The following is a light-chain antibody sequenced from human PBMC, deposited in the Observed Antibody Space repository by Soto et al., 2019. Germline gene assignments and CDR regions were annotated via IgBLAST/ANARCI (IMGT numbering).Light chain of an antibody. CDR2: DDS. CDR1: NIGNKR. CDR3: QVWDSNSVYV. V-gene: IGLV3-21*02. Sequence: SYELTQPPSVSVAPGQTARITCGGNNIGNKRVHWYQQKPGQAPVLVVYDDSDRPPGIPERFSGSNSGNTATLSISRVEAGDEADYYCQVWDSNSVYVFGTGTKVTV. J-gene: IGLJ1*01.